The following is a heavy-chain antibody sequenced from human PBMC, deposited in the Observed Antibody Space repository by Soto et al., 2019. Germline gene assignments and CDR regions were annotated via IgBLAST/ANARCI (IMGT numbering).Heavy chain of an antibody. V-gene: IGHV4-39*01. Sequence: QLQLQESGPGLVKPSETLSLTCTVSGGSISSSSYYWGWIRQPPGNGLEWIGSIYYSGSTYYNPSLKSRVTISVDTSKIQCSLKLSSVTAADTAVYYCARPVEMATDAFDIWGQGTMVTVS. D-gene: IGHD5-12*01. CDR3: ARPVEMATDAFDI. J-gene: IGHJ3*02. CDR1: GGSISSSSYY. CDR2: IYYSGST.